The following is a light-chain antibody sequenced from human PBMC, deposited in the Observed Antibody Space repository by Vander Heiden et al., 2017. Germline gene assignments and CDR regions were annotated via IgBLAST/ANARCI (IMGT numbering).Light chain of an antibody. Sequence: QSVLTQPPSASGPPGQRVTISCSGSSSNIGSNTVTWYQQLPGTAPKLLIYSNNQRPSGVPDRFSGSKSGTSAALAISGLQAEDEADYYCAAWDDSRNGVVFGGGTKLTVL. CDR3: AAWDDSRNGVV. V-gene: IGLV1-44*01. CDR1: SSNIGSNT. J-gene: IGLJ2*01. CDR2: SNN.